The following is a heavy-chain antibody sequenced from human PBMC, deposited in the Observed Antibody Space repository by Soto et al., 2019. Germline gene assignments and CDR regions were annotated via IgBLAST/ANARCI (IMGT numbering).Heavy chain of an antibody. CDR2: ISYDGSNK. V-gene: IGHV3-30*18. Sequence: QVQLVESGGGVVQPGRSLRLSCAASGFTFSSYGMHWVRQAPGKGLEWVAVISYDGSNKYYADSVKGRFTISRGNSKNTLYLQMNSLRAEDTAVYYCAKEQDYWGQGTLVTVSS. CDR1: GFTFSSYG. J-gene: IGHJ4*02. CDR3: AKEQDY.